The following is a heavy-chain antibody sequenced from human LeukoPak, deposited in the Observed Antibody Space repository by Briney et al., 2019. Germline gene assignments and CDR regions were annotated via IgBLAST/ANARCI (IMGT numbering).Heavy chain of an antibody. Sequence: SETLSLTCAVYGGSFSGYYWSWIRQPPGKGLEWIGEINHSGSTNYNPSLKSRVTISVDTSKNQFSLKLSSVTAADTAMYYCARGFPSPNYYDSSGYYYFDYWGQGTLVTVSS. D-gene: IGHD3-22*01. CDR2: INHSGST. CDR1: GGSFSGYY. V-gene: IGHV4-34*01. J-gene: IGHJ4*02. CDR3: ARGFPSPNYYDSSGYYYFDY.